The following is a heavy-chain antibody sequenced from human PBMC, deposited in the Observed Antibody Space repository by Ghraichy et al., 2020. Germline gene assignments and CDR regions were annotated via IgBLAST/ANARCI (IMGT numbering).Heavy chain of an antibody. CDR3: ARATPVLLFDY. CDR2: IYYSGNT. Sequence: SETLSLTCTVSSGSISSDAYHWSWIRQHPGKGLEWLGYIYYSGNTYYNPSLKSRVTISVDTSKNQFSLNLSSVTAADTAVYYCARATPVLLFDYWGPGSLVTVSS. J-gene: IGHJ4*02. CDR1: SGSISSDAYH. V-gene: IGHV4-31*03. D-gene: IGHD2/OR15-2a*01.